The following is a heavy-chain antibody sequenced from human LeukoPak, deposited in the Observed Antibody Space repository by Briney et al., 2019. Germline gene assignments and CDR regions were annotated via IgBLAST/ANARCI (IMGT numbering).Heavy chain of an antibody. CDR2: IYYSGST. V-gene: IGHV4-59*01. CDR1: GASISSYY. D-gene: IGHD7-27*01. CDR3: ARLTGDAPHFDY. Sequence: KPSETLSLTCTVSGASISSYYWSWIRQPPGKGLEWIGYIYYSGSTNYNPSLKSRVTISVDTSKNQFSLKLSSVTAADTAVYYCARLTGDAPHFDYWGQGTLVTVSS. J-gene: IGHJ4*02.